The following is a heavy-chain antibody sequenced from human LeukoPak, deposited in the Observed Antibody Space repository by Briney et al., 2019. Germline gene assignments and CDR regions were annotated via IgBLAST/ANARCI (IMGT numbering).Heavy chain of an antibody. Sequence: EGSLRLSCAASGFTFSSYAMTWVRQAPGKGLEWVSAISGSGGGTSYADSVKGRFTISRDNSKNTLYIQMNSLRAEDTAVYYCARDPGDSLYYFDYWGQGTLVTVSS. V-gene: IGHV3-23*01. CDR2: ISGSGGGT. CDR3: ARDPGDSLYYFDY. D-gene: IGHD1-26*01. J-gene: IGHJ4*02. CDR1: GFTFSSYA.